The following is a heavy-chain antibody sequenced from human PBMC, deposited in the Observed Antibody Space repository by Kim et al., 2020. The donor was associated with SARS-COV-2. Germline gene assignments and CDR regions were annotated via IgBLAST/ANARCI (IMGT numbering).Heavy chain of an antibody. CDR1: GGSISSGDYY. D-gene: IGHD6-13*01. J-gene: IGHJ5*02. CDR3: ARVSVPLRIAAAGGRGWFDP. V-gene: IGHV4-30-4*01. Sequence: SETLSLTCTVSGGSISSGDYYWSWIRQPPGKGLEWIGYIYYSGSTYYNPSLKSRVTISVYTAKNQFSLKLSSVTAADTAVYYCARVSVPLRIAAAGGRGWFDPWGQGTLVTVSS. CDR2: IYYSGST.